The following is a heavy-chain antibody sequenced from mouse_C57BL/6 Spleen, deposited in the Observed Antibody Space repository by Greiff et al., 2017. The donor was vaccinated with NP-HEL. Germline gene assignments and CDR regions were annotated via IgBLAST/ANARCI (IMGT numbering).Heavy chain of an antibody. J-gene: IGHJ2*01. CDR3: VRHDYYDYAFDY. CDR1: GFSFNTYA. V-gene: IGHV10-1*01. Sequence: EVKLVESGGGLVQPKGSLKLSCAASGFSFNTYAMNWVRQAPGKGLEWVARIRSKSNNYATYYADSVKDRFTISRDDSESMLYLQMNNLKTEDTAMYYCVRHDYYDYAFDYWGQGTTLTVSS. CDR2: IRSKSNNYAT. D-gene: IGHD2-4*01.